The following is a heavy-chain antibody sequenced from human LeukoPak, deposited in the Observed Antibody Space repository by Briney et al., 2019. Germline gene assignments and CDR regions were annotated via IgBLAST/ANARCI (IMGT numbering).Heavy chain of an antibody. CDR1: GGSFSGYY. CDR2: INHSGST. Sequence: SGTLSLTCAVYGGSFSGYYWSWIRQPPGKGLEWIGEINHSGSTNYNPYLKSRVTISVDTSKNQFSRKLSSVTAADTAVYYCARGRRSVLRATAPLPLQATYYFDYWGQGTLVTVSS. D-gene: IGHD3-3*01. CDR3: ARGRRSVLRATAPLPLQATYYFDY. V-gene: IGHV4-34*01. J-gene: IGHJ4*02.